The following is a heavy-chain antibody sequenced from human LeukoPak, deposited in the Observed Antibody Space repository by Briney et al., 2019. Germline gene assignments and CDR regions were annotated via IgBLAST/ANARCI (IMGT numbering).Heavy chain of an antibody. CDR2: IKQDGSET. V-gene: IGHV3-7*01. CDR3: ARQRGSGCLDY. Sequence: PGGYLSLSCAASRFTLSNYWMSWVRQAPGKGLEWVANIKQDGSETYYVDSVKGRFTISRDNAKNSLSLQMNSLRAEDTAVYYCARQRGSGCLDYWGQGTLVTVSS. D-gene: IGHD6-19*01. CDR1: RFTLSNYW. J-gene: IGHJ4*02.